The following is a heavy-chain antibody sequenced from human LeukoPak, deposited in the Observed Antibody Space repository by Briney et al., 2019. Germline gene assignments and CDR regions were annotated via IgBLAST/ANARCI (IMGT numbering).Heavy chain of an antibody. V-gene: IGHV5-51*01. J-gene: IGHJ3*02. CDR3: ARTDYYDSSGYYYWSDAFDI. CDR2: IYPGDSDT. CDR1: GYSFTSYW. D-gene: IGHD3-22*01. Sequence: EESLKISCKGSGYSFTSYWIGWVRQMPGKGLEWMGIIYPGDSDTRYSPSFQGQVTISADKSISTAYLQWSSLKASDTAMYYCARTDYYDSSGYYYWSDAFDIWGQGTMVTVSS.